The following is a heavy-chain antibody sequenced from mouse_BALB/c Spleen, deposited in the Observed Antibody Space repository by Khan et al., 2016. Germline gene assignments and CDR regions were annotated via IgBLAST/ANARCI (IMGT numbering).Heavy chain of an antibody. CDR3: AREGLNYDYAMDY. V-gene: IGHV1S137*01. D-gene: IGHD2-1*01. Sequence: MQLQESGAELVRPGVSVKISCKGSGYTFTDYAIHWVKQSHAKSLEWIGVISTYYGDTSYNQKFEGKATMTVDKSSSTAYVELARLTSEDSAIYYCAREGLNYDYAMDYWGQGTSVTVSS. J-gene: IGHJ4*01. CDR2: ISTYYGDT. CDR1: GYTFTDYA.